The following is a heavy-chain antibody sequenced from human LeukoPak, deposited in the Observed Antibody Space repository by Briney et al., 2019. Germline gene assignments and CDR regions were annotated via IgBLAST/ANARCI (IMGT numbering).Heavy chain of an antibody. CDR2: IYYSGNT. D-gene: IGHD3/OR15-3a*01. Sequence: SETLSLTCTVSGVSISSSNSYWGWIRQPPGKGLEWIGSIYYSGNTYYNASLKSQVSISIDTSKNQFSLRLTSVTAADTAVYYCAGQTGSGLFILPGGQGTLVTVSS. V-gene: IGHV4-39*01. CDR3: AGQTGSGLFILP. J-gene: IGHJ4*02. CDR1: GVSISSSNSY.